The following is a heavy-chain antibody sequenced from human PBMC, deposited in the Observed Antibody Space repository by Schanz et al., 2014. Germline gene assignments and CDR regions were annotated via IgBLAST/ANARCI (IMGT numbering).Heavy chain of an antibody. CDR2: ISSGGTTT. V-gene: IGHV3-11*01. Sequence: PGGSLRLSCAASGFIFSDYYMAWIRQAPGKGPEYVSYISSGGTTTYHSDSVKGRFTISRDSAENSLYLQMNSLRAEDTAVYYCAKVRYSSGWRGDYFDEWGQGTLVTVAS. CDR1: GFIFSDYY. J-gene: IGHJ4*02. CDR3: AKVRYSSGWRGDYFDE. D-gene: IGHD6-25*01.